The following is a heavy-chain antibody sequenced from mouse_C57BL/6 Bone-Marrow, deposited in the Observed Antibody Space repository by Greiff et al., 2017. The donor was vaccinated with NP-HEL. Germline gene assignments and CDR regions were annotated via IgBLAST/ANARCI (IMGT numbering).Heavy chain of an antibody. CDR3: ARKGGIYYYGSSYDYYAMDY. J-gene: IGHJ4*01. D-gene: IGHD1-1*01. CDR1: GYTFTSYD. V-gene: IGHV1-85*01. CDR2: IYPRDGST. Sequence: VKLLESGPELVKPGASVKLSCKASGYTFTSYDINWVKQRPGQGLEWIGWIYPRDGSTKYNEKFKGKATLTVDTSSSTAYMELHSLTSEDSAVYFCARKGGIYYYGSSYDYYAMDYWGQGTSVTVSS.